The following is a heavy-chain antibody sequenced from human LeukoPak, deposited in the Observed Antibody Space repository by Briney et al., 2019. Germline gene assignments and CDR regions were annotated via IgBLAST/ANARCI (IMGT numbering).Heavy chain of an antibody. CDR3: ARNKLVGSYYDSNAYYSAPDC. Sequence: PSETLSLTCAVYGGSFSGYYWSWIRQPPGKGLEWIGEINHSGSTNYNPSLKSRVTISVDTSKNQFSLKLSSVTAADTAVYYCARNKLVGSYYDSNAYYSAPDCWGQGTLVTVSS. D-gene: IGHD3-22*01. CDR1: GGSFSGYY. V-gene: IGHV4-34*01. CDR2: INHSGST. J-gene: IGHJ4*02.